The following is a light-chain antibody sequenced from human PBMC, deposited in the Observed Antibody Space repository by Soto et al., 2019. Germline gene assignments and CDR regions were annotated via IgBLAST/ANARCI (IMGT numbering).Light chain of an antibody. Sequence: EIVLTQSPGTLSLSPGEGATLSCRASQSVSNNFLARYQQKPGQAPRLLIYGASSRAPGIPDRFSGSGSGTDFTLTISRLEPEDFAVYYCHQYGTSPLTFGRGTKVEIK. CDR2: GAS. CDR1: QSVSNNF. J-gene: IGKJ4*01. V-gene: IGKV3-20*01. CDR3: HQYGTSPLT.